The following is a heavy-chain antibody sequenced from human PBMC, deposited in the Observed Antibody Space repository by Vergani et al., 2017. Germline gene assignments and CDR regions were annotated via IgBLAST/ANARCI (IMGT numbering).Heavy chain of an antibody. J-gene: IGHJ5*02. Sequence: QVQLQQWGAGLLKPSETLSLTCAVYGGSFSGYYWSWIRQPPGKGLEWIGEINHSGSTNYNPSLKSRVTMSVDTSKNQFSLKLSSVTAADTAVYYCARVGGDGATDLDYGWFDPWGQGTLVTVSS. D-gene: IGHD1-26*01. CDR1: GGSFSGYY. V-gene: IGHV4-34*01. CDR2: INHSGST. CDR3: ARVGGDGATDLDYGWFDP.